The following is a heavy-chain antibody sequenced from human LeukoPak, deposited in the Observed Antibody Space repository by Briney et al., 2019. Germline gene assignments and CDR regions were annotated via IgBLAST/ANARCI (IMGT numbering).Heavy chain of an antibody. Sequence: SQTLSLTCAVSGGSISSGGYSWSWIRQPPGKGLEWIGYIYHSGSTCYNPSLKSRVTISVDRSKNQFSLKLSSVTAADTAVYYCASGGLSSSSWGNSNWFDPWGQGTLVTVSS. V-gene: IGHV4-30-2*01. CDR2: IYHSGST. CDR1: GGSISSGGYS. CDR3: ASGGLSSSSWGNSNWFDP. J-gene: IGHJ5*02. D-gene: IGHD6-13*01.